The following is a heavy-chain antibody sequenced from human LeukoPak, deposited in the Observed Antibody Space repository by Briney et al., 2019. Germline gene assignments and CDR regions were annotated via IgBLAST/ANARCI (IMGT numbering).Heavy chain of an antibody. J-gene: IGHJ4*02. D-gene: IGHD3-9*01. V-gene: IGHV3-66*04. CDR1: GITVNTNY. Sequence: GGSLRLSCAASGITVNTNYMSWVRQAPGKGLEWVSIIYSGGATFYADSVKGRFTISRENSKNTLWLQMNSLRAEDTAVYYCARLHYDVLTGPFDYWGQGTLVTVSS. CDR2: IYSGGAT. CDR3: ARLHYDVLTGPFDY.